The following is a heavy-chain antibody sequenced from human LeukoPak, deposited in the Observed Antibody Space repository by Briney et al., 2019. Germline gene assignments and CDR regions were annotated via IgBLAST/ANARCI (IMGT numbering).Heavy chain of an antibody. CDR2: INPNSGGT. Sequence: ASVKVSCKASGYTFTGYYMHWVRQAPGQGLEWMGWINPNSGGTNYAQKFQGRVTMTRNTSISTAYMELSSLRSEDTAVYYCAIFSGYDLGGFDYWGQGTLVTVSS. V-gene: IGHV1-2*02. CDR1: GYTFTGYY. D-gene: IGHD5-12*01. J-gene: IGHJ4*02. CDR3: AIFSGYDLGGFDY.